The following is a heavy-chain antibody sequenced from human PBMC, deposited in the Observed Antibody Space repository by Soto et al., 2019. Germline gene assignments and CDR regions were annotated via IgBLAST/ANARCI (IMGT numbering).Heavy chain of an antibody. CDR1: GYTFTGYY. V-gene: IGHV1-2*04. CDR3: ARDPTYYCSGGSCYSSFFDY. J-gene: IGHJ4*02. CDR2: INPNSGGT. D-gene: IGHD2-15*01. Sequence: ASVKVSCKASGYTFTGYYMHWVRQAPGQGLEWMGWINPNSGGTNYAQKFQGWVTMTRDTSISTAYMELSRLRSDDTAVYYCARDPTYYCSGGSCYSSFFDYWGQGTLVTVSS.